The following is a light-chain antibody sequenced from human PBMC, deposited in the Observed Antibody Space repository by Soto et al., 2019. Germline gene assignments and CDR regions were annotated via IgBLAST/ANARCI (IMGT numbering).Light chain of an antibody. CDR3: QQRSNWPLT. CDR1: QSVGSY. CDR2: DAS. V-gene: IGKV3-11*01. J-gene: IGKJ4*01. Sequence: EIVLTQSPATLSLSPGERATHSCRASQSVGSYLVWYQHKPGQAPRLLIYDASNRATGIPVRFSGSGSRTDFTLTISSLEPEDFAVYYCQQRSNWPLTFGGGTKVEIK.